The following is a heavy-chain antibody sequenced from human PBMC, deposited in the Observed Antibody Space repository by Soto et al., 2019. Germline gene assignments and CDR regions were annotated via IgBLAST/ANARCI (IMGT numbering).Heavy chain of an antibody. V-gene: IGHV3-11*01. CDR1: GFTFTDHY. CDR2: INIGGSNI. J-gene: IGHJ4*02. Sequence: QVQLVESGGGLVKPGGSLRLSCTASGFTFTDHYMTWIRQAPGKGLEWVSYINIGGSNIYYADSVRGRFTISRDNAKNSVYLQMSSMRAEDTAIYYCARDIRGANWGQGTLVIVSS. D-gene: IGHD3-10*01. CDR3: ARDIRGAN.